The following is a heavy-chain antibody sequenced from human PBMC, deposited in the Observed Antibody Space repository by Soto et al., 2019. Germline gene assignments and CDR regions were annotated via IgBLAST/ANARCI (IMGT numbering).Heavy chain of an antibody. Sequence: QVQLVQSETEVRKPGSSVKVSCRASGGTFGSNAISWVRQAPGQGLEWMGNIIPIFGTTKSSQNFQGRVKITEDESTNTAYMELSSLRSEDTAIYFCAREGYTFGPGAVSGAFDIWGQGTMVTVSS. CDR3: AREGYTFGPGAVSGAFDI. CDR2: IIPIFGTT. J-gene: IGHJ3*02. CDR1: GGTFGSNA. V-gene: IGHV1-69*15. D-gene: IGHD1-1*01.